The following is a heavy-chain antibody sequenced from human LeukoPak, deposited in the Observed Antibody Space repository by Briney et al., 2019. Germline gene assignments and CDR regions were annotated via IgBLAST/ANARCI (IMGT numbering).Heavy chain of an antibody. CDR1: GFTFSSYG. J-gene: IGHJ4*02. CDR3: TTGFW. Sequence: PGGSLRLSCAASGFTFSSYGMHWVRQAPGKGLEWVAVIWYDGSNKYYADSVKGRFTISRDNSKNTLYLQMNSLKTEDTAVYYCTTGFWWGQGTLVTVSS. D-gene: IGHD3-3*01. V-gene: IGHV3-30*02. CDR2: IWYDGSNK.